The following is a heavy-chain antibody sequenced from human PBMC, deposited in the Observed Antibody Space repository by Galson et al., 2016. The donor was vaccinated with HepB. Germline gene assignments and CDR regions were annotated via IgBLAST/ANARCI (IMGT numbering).Heavy chain of an antibody. D-gene: IGHD3-16*01. V-gene: IGHV3-7*03. Sequence: SLRLSCATSGFTFSTYWMSWVRQAPGKGLEWVANIKQDGSEKNYVDSVKGRFTISRDTAKNSLYLQMDSLRAEDTAVYFCARRGEAFDYWGQGTLVTVSS. J-gene: IGHJ4*02. CDR2: IKQDGSEK. CDR3: ARRGEAFDY. CDR1: GFTFSTYW.